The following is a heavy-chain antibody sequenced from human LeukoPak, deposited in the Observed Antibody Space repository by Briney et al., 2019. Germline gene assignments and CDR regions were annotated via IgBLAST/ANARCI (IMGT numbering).Heavy chain of an antibody. CDR3: ARDSPFMVPGTGDAFDI. CDR1: GYDFSTFG. J-gene: IGHJ3*02. CDR2: ISAYYGKT. Sequence: ASVKVSCKASGYDFSTFGISWVRQAPGEGLEWMGWISAYYGKTNFPQRFQGRVTLTTETSTSTAYMELRSLRSDDTAIYYCARDSPFMVPGTGDAFDIWGQGTMVSVSS. V-gene: IGHV1-18*01. D-gene: IGHD6-19*01.